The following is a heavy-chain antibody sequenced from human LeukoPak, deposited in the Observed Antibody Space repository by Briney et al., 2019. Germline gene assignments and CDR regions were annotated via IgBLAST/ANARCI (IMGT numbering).Heavy chain of an antibody. CDR2: ISYDGSNK. Sequence: GGSLRLSCAASGFTFSSYGMHWVRQAPGKGLEGVALISYDGSNKYYADSVKGRFTISRDNSKNTLYLQMNSLIAEDTAVYYCASGITYYYDSSGYGDYWGQGTLVTVSS. CDR3: ASGITYYYDSSGYGDY. D-gene: IGHD3-22*01. CDR1: GFTFSSYG. V-gene: IGHV3-30*03. J-gene: IGHJ4*02.